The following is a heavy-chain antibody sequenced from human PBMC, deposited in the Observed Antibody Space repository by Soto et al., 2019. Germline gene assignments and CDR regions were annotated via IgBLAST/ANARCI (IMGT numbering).Heavy chain of an antibody. Sequence: GGSLGLSCAASGFTVGDSYLNWVRQAPGKGLEGVSVIYRSGSTYYADSVKGRLSISRDTSKNTLYLQMNSLRADDTAVYYCARGFQNSFGYWGLGTLVTVSS. J-gene: IGHJ4*02. CDR3: ARGFQNSFGY. V-gene: IGHV3-53*01. D-gene: IGHD3-10*01. CDR2: IYRSGST. CDR1: GFTVGDSY.